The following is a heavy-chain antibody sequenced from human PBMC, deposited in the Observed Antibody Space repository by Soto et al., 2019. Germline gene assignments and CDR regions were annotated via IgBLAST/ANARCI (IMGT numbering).Heavy chain of an antibody. J-gene: IGHJ4*02. CDR1: GFTFSHYG. CDR2: IPYDGSNK. V-gene: IGHV3-30*03. D-gene: IGHD1-26*01. Sequence: QVQLVESVGGVVQPGRSLRLSCAASGFTFSHYGIHWVRQAPGKGLEWLAVIPYDGSNKHYADSVKGRFTVSRDNSKNTLYLQMNSLRAEETAVYFCARYSGKYQVTSEYWGQGNLVTVSS. CDR3: ARYSGKYQVTSEY.